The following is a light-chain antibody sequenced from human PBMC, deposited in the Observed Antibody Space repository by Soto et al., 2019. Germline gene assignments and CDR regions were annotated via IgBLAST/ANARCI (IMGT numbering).Light chain of an antibody. CDR1: SSNIGGNF. CDR2: MNN. Sequence: QSVLTQPPSASGTPGQTVTISCSGSSSNIGGNFVSWYQHVPGTAPKVLIFMNNQRLSGVPDRFSGSKSGTSASLAISGLWSEDESDYYCAAWDDSLEGVLFGGGTKLTVL. J-gene: IGLJ2*01. V-gene: IGLV1-47*03. CDR3: AAWDDSLEGVL.